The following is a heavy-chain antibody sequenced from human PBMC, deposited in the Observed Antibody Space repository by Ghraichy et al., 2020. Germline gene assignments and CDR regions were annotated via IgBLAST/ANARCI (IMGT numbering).Heavy chain of an antibody. V-gene: IGHV3-7*01. D-gene: IGHD7-27*01. J-gene: IGHJ2*01. CDR1: GFTFSSCW. CDR2: IRQDGSET. Sequence: GGSLRLSCAASGFTFSSCWMSWVRQAPGKGLEWVASIRQDGSETYYVDSVKGRFTISRDNAKNSLLLQINSLRVEDTAVYYCARGALNWAWYLGLWGRGALVTVSS. CDR3: ARGALNWAWYLGL.